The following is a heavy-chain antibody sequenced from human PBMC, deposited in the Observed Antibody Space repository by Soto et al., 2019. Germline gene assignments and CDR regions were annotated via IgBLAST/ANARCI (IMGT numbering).Heavy chain of an antibody. D-gene: IGHD5-18*01. CDR3: ARDVSLYTAMVQRKEYHYYGMAV. J-gene: IGHJ6*02. Sequence: GGSLRLSCAASGFTFSSYGMHWVRQAPGKGLEWVSSISSSSSYIYYADSVKGRFTISRDNAKNSLYLQMNSLRAEDTAVYYCARDVSLYTAMVQRKEYHYYGMAVWGQGTSVTVSS. CDR1: GFTFSSYG. CDR2: ISSSSSYI. V-gene: IGHV3-21*01.